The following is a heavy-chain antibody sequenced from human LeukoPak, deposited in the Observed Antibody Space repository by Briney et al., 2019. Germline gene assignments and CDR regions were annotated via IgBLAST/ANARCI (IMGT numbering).Heavy chain of an antibody. Sequence: ASVKVSCTASGYTFTSYAMNWVRQAPGQGLEWMGWINTNTGNPTYVQGFTGRFVFSLDTSVSTAYLQISSLKAEDTAVYYCARQGPGDCSSTRCYGVDSWGQGTLVTVSS. V-gene: IGHV7-4-1*02. CDR3: ARQGPGDCSSTRCYGVDS. CDR1: GYTFTSYA. D-gene: IGHD2-2*01. CDR2: INTNTGNP. J-gene: IGHJ4*02.